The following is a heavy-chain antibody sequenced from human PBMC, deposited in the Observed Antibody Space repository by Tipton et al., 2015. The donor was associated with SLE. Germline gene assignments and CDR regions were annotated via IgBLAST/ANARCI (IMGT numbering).Heavy chain of an antibody. CDR3: ASVRTGDEAFDI. CDR1: GYSISSGYC. V-gene: IGHV4-38-2*02. Sequence: TLSLTCSVSGYSISSGYCWGWIRQPPGKGLEWIGEINHSGSTNYNPSLKSRVTISVDTSKNQFSLKLSSVTAADTAVYYCASVRTGDEAFDIWGQGTMVTVSS. CDR2: INHSGST. D-gene: IGHD7-27*01. J-gene: IGHJ3*02.